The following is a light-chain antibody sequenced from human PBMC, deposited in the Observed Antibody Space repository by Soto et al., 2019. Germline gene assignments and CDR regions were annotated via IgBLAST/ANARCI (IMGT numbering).Light chain of an antibody. CDR1: QSVGDPY. V-gene: IGKV3-20*01. Sequence: EIVLTQSPGTLSLSPGERATLSCRASQSVGDPYLAWYQQKPGQAPRLLIYGVSRRDTVIPDRFSGSGSGTDFTLTISRLEPEDFAVYHCQHYGGSAQYTFGQGTKLEIK. CDR2: GVS. J-gene: IGKJ2*01. CDR3: QHYGGSAQYT.